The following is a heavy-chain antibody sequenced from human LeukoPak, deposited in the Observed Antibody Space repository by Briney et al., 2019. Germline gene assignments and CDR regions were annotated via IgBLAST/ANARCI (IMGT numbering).Heavy chain of an antibody. D-gene: IGHD6-13*01. Sequence: GESLKISCKGSGYSFTSYWIGWVRQMPGKGLEWMGIIYPGDSDTRYSPSFQGQVTISADKSISTAYLQWSSLKASDTAMYYCARRPGYSSSWNDAFDTWGQGTMVTVSS. J-gene: IGHJ3*02. CDR3: ARRPGYSSSWNDAFDT. CDR2: IYPGDSDT. CDR1: GYSFTSYW. V-gene: IGHV5-51*01.